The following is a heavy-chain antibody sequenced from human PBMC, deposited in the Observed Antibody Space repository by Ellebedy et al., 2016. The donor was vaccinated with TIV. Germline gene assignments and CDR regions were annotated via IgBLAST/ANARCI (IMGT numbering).Heavy chain of an antibody. CDR3: AREYYDSSGYSPFDS. Sequence: MPSETLSLTCTVSGGSFDSYYWNWIRHPPGKGLEWIGYIDDSGSTNYNPSLKSRVTISVDRSKNQFSLRLSSVTAADTAVYYCAREYYDSSGYSPFDSWGQGTLVTVSS. J-gene: IGHJ4*02. D-gene: IGHD3-22*01. CDR1: GGSFDSYY. V-gene: IGHV4-59*12. CDR2: IDDSGST.